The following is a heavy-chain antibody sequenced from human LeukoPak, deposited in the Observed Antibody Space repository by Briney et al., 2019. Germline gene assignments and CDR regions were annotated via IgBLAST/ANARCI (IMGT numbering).Heavy chain of an antibody. J-gene: IGHJ5*02. V-gene: IGHV4-39*01. D-gene: IGHD3-3*01. CDR1: GGSISSSSYY. CDR3: ARHVIIHWFDP. Sequence: SETLSLTCTVSGGSISSSSYYGGWVRHPPGKGLGWIGSISYIGSTYNNPSLKSRVTISVDTSKNQFSLKLSSVTAADTAVYYCARHVIIHWFDPWGQGTLVTVSS. CDR2: ISYIGST.